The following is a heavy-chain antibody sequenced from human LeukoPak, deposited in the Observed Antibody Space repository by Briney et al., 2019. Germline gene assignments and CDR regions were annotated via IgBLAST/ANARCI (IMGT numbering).Heavy chain of an antibody. Sequence: GGSLRLSCAASGFSFSNAWMSWVRQAPGKGLEWVGRIKSKTDGGTTDYAAPVKGRFTISRDDSKNTLYLQINSLKTEDTAVYYCTTIGTYYYDSSGYYYPYFFDYWGQGTLVTVSS. J-gene: IGHJ4*02. CDR2: IKSKTDGGTT. CDR1: GFSFSNAW. CDR3: TTIGTYYYDSSGYYYPYFFDY. D-gene: IGHD3-22*01. V-gene: IGHV3-15*01.